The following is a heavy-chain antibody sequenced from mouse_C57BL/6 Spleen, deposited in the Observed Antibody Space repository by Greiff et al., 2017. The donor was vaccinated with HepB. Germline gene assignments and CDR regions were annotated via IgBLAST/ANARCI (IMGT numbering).Heavy chain of an antibody. CDR2: IDPEDGDT. CDR1: GFNIKDYY. D-gene: IGHD1-1*01. J-gene: IGHJ3*01. Sequence: DVKLVESGAELVRPGASVKLSCTASGFNIKDYYMHWVKQRPEQGLEWIGRIDPEDGDTEYAPKFQGKATMTADTSSNTAYLQLSSLTSEDTAVYYCTTGTTVENWVFAYWSQGTLVTVSA. CDR3: TTGTTVENWVFAY. V-gene: IGHV14-1*01.